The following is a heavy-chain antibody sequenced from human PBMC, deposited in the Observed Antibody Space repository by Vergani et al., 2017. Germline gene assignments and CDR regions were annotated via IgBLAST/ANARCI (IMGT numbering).Heavy chain of an antibody. CDR1: GGTFSSYA. V-gene: IGHV1-69*01. D-gene: IGHD5-18*01. CDR3: ARDGRDTAMVTSSAFDI. CDR2: IIPIFGTA. Sequence: QVQLVQSGAEVKKPGSSVKVSCKASGGTFSSYAISWVRQAPGQGLEWMGGIIPIFGTANYAQKFQGRVTITADESTSTAYMELSSLRSEETAVYYCARDGRDTAMVTSSAFDIWGQGTMVTVSS. J-gene: IGHJ3*02.